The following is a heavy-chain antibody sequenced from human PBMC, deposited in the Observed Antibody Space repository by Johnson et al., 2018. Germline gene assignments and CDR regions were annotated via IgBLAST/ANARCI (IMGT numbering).Heavy chain of an antibody. V-gene: IGHV3-7*01. D-gene: IGHD3-10*01. CDR1: GFTFSSYC. J-gene: IGHJ6*02. CDR2: IKQAGSEK. Sequence: EVQLVESGGGLVQPGGSLRLSCAASGFTFSSYCMSWVRQAPGKGMEWVANIKQAGSEKYYVDSVKGRFPISRDNAKNSLSLQMNSLRAEDTAVYYCARDGVEVGWFGELVYKPETYYYYGMDVWGQGTTVTVSS. CDR3: ARDGVEVGWFGELVYKPETYYYYGMDV.